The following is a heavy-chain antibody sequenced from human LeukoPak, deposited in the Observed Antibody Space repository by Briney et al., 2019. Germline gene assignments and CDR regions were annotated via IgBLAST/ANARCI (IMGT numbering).Heavy chain of an antibody. CDR1: GYTFTSYG. CDR2: ISAYNGNT. J-gene: IGHJ3*02. D-gene: IGHD3-22*01. V-gene: IGHV1-18*01. CDR3: ARNYDSSGYYFDAFDI. Sequence: ASVKVSCTASGYTFTSYGISWVRQAPGQGLEWMGWISAYNGNTNYAQKLQGRVTMTTDTSTSTAYMELRSLRSDDTAAYYCARNYDSSGYYFDAFDIWGQGTMVTVSS.